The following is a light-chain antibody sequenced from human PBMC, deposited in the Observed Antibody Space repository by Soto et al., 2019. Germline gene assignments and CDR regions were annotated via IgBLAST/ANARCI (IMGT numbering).Light chain of an antibody. CDR1: SSDVGGYNY. Sequence: QSALTQPASVSGSPGQSITISCTGTSSDVGGYNYVSWYQQHPGKAPKVMIYEVSNRPSGVSNRFSASKSGNTASLTISGRQVEGEADYYCSSFTSSGTRVFGTGTKVTVL. CDR3: SSFTSSGTRV. J-gene: IGLJ1*01. CDR2: EVS. V-gene: IGLV2-14*01.